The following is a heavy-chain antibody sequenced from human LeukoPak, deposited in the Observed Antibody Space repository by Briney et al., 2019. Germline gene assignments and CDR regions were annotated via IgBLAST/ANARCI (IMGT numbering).Heavy chain of an antibody. V-gene: IGHV4-39*02. Sequence: PSETLSLTCTVSGGSISSSGYYWGWIRQPPGKGLEWIVNIYYSGSTYYNPSLKSRVTISVDTSKNHFSLKLNSVTAADTAVYYCARGIKLMTTVTTGPPPRGKKLCWFDPWGQGTLVTVSS. CDR3: ARGIKLMTTVTTGPPPRGKKLCWFDP. D-gene: IGHD4-17*01. CDR1: GGSISSSGYY. J-gene: IGHJ5*02. CDR2: IYYSGST.